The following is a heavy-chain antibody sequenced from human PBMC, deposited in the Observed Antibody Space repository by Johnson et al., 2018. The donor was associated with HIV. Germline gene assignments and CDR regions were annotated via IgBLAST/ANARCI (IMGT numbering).Heavy chain of an antibody. CDR3: ARVRGAFDI. CDR1: GFTFSSYG. J-gene: IGHJ3*02. CDR2: ISYDGSNK. V-gene: IGHV3-30*03. Sequence: QVQLVESGGGVVQPGRSLRLSCAASGFTFSSYGMHWVRQAPGQGLEWVAVISYDGSNKYYADSVKGRFTISRDNSKNTLYLQMNSLRAEDTAVYYCARVRGAFDIWGHGTMVTVSS.